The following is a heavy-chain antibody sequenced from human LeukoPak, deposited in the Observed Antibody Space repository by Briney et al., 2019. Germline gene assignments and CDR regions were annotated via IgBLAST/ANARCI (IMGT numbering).Heavy chain of an antibody. V-gene: IGHV4-59*08. CDR2: IDYSGNT. D-gene: IGHD4-17*01. J-gene: IGHJ4*02. CDR1: GGSISSYY. Sequence: SETLSLTCTVSGGSISSYYWSWIRQPPGKGLEWIGYIDYSGNTNYNPSLKSRVAISVDTSKNQFSLKLSSVTAADTAVFCCARATSYGDYVDYWGQGTLVTVSS. CDR3: ARATSYGDYVDY.